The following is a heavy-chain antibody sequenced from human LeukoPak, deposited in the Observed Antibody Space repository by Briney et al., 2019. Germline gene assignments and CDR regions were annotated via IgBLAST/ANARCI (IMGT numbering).Heavy chain of an antibody. CDR1: GFTFDDYA. Sequence: GGSLRLSCAASGFTFDDYAMRWVRQAPGKGLEWVSGISWNSGSIGYADSVKGRFTISRDNAKNSLYLQMNSLRAEDTALYYCAKVVRAYYYYYGMDVWGQGTTVTVSS. CDR3: AKVVRAYYYYYGMDV. V-gene: IGHV3-9*01. CDR2: ISWNSGSI. J-gene: IGHJ6*02. D-gene: IGHD3-10*01.